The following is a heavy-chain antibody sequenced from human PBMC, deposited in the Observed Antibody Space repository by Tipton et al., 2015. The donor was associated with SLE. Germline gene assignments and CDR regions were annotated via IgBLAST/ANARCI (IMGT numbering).Heavy chain of an antibody. Sequence: TLSLTCTVSGGSISSGGYYWSWIRQPPGKGLEWIGYIYYSGSTNYNPSLKSRVTISVDTSKNQFSLKLSSVTAADTAVYYCARRYYYGSGSFDYWGQGTLVTVSS. J-gene: IGHJ4*02. V-gene: IGHV4-61*08. D-gene: IGHD3-10*01. CDR3: ARRYYYGSGSFDY. CDR1: GGSISSGGYY. CDR2: IYYSGST.